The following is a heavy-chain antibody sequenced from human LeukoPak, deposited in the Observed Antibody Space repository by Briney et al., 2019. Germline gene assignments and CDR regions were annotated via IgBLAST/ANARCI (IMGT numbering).Heavy chain of an antibody. CDR3: AKLSNWGSHQTDAFDI. CDR2: IKQDGSEK. CDR1: GFAFSSYW. J-gene: IGHJ3*02. D-gene: IGHD7-27*01. Sequence: TGGSLRLSCAASGFAFSSYWMSWVRQAPGKGLEWVANIKQDGSEKYSVDSVRGRFTISRDNSKNTLYLQMNSLRAEDTAVYYCAKLSNWGSHQTDAFDIWGQGTMVTVSS. V-gene: IGHV3-7*02.